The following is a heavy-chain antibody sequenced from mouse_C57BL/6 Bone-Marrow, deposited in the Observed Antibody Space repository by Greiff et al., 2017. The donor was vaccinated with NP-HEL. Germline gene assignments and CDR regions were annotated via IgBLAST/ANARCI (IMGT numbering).Heavy chain of an antibody. CDR2: INPSTGGT. Sequence: EVKLVESGPELVKPGASVKISCKASGYSFTGYYMNWVKQSPEKSLEWIGEINPSTGGTTYNQKFKAKATLTVDKSSSTAYMQLKSLTSEDSAVYYCARSGYDYDGYYFDYWGQGTTLTVSS. D-gene: IGHD2-4*01. J-gene: IGHJ2*01. CDR1: GYSFTGYY. V-gene: IGHV1-42*01. CDR3: ARSGYDYDGYYFDY.